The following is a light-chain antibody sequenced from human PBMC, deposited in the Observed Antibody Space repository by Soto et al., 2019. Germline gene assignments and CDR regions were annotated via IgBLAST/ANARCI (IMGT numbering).Light chain of an antibody. Sequence: DIVMTQSPASLAVSLGERATINCKSSQSLLNSANDKLHLAWYQQKPGQPPKLLIWRASTRDSGVPDRFSGSGSGTDFTLTISRLQAEDVAPYYWQHYFSAHLTFGGGTKVEI. CDR1: QSLLNSANDKLH. J-gene: IGKJ4*01. CDR3: QHYFSAHLT. V-gene: IGKV4-1*01. CDR2: RAS.